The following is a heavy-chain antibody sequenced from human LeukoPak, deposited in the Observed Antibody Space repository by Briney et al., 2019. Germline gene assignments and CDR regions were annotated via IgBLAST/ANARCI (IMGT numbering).Heavy chain of an antibody. V-gene: IGHV1-18*01. D-gene: IGHD3-10*01. Sequence: GASVKVSCKASGYTFTSYGISWVRPAPGQGLEWMGWISDYNGNTKYAQKFQGRVTLTTGASTSTAYMELRSLTSDDTAVYYCARDRASLLWFGELLFDFWGQGTLVTVSS. CDR3: ARDRASLLWFGELLFDF. CDR2: ISDYNGNT. CDR1: GYTFTSYG. J-gene: IGHJ4*02.